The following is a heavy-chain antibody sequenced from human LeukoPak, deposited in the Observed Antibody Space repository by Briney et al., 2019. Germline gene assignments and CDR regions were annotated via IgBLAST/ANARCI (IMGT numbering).Heavy chain of an antibody. V-gene: IGHV3-30-3*01. Sequence: GRSLRLSCAASGFTFSSYAMHWVRQAPGKGLEWVAVISYDGSNKYYADSVKGRFTISRDNSKNTLYLQMNSLRAEDTAVYYCARGAGMAYFDYWGQGTLVTVSS. J-gene: IGHJ4*02. D-gene: IGHD5-24*01. CDR2: ISYDGSNK. CDR1: GFTFSSYA. CDR3: ARGAGMAYFDY.